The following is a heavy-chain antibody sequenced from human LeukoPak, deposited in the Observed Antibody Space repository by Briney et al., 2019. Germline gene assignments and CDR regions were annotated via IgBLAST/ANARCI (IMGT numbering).Heavy chain of an antibody. D-gene: IGHD1-26*01. CDR2: IHHSGST. J-gene: IGHJ4*02. Sequence: PLGTLSLTCIVSGGSLSSDYWLGWVRQPPGEGLEWIGEIHHSGSTNYNPSLKSRVTISVDTSKNQFSLKLTSVTAADTAIYYCARNFPYCLDYWGQGTLVTVSS. V-gene: IGHV4-4*02. CDR1: GGSLSSDYW. CDR3: ARNFPYCLDY.